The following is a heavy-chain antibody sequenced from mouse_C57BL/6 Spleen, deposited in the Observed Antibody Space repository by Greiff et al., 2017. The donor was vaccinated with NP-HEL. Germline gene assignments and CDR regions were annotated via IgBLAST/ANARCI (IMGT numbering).Heavy chain of an antibody. CDR1: GYTFTSYW. Sequence: VQLQQPGAELVRPGTSVKLSCKASGYTFTSYWMHWVKQRPGQGLEWIGVIDPSDSYTNYNQKFKGKATLTVDTSSSTAYMQLSSLTSEDSAVYYCARGGQLSYFDYWGQGTTLTVSS. CDR3: ARGGQLSYFDY. J-gene: IGHJ2*01. CDR2: IDPSDSYT. D-gene: IGHD3-2*02. V-gene: IGHV1-59*01.